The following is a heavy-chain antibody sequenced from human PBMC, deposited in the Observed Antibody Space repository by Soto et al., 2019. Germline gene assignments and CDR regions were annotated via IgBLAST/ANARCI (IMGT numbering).Heavy chain of an antibody. CDR2: ISAYNGNT. CDR1: GYTFTSYG. D-gene: IGHD2-2*01. J-gene: IGHJ6*02. V-gene: IGHV1-18*01. Sequence: ASVKVSCKASGYTFTSYGISWVRQAPGQGLEWMGWISAYNGNTNYAQKLQGRVTMTTDTSTSTAYMELRSLRSDDTAVYYCARSLGYCISTTCHAPYYGLDVWGQGTTVTVSS. CDR3: ARSLGYCISTTCHAPYYGLDV.